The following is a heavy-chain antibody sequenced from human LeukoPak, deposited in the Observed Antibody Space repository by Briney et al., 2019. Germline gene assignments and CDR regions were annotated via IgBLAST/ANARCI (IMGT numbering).Heavy chain of an antibody. CDR3: PRGEYYYDTSGPYY. J-gene: IGHJ4*02. CDR2: ISYDGSNR. Sequence: PGRSLRLSCAASGFTFSYYAMHWVRQAPGKGLEWVAVISYDGSNRNFADSVKGRFTISRDNSKNTLSLQMSRLRVEDTAVYYCPRGEYYYDTSGPYYWGQGTLVTVSS. D-gene: IGHD3-22*01. CDR1: GFTFSYYA. V-gene: IGHV3-30-3*01.